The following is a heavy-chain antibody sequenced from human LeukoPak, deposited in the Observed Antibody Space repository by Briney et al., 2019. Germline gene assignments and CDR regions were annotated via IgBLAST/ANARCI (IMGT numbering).Heavy chain of an antibody. CDR2: IYYSGST. CDR3: AGIEASPRAFDI. V-gene: IGHV4-39*07. Sequence: SGTLSLTCTVSGGSISSSSYYWGWIRQPPGKGLEWIGSIYYSGSTYYNPSLKSRVTISVDTSKNQFSLKLSSVTAADTAVYYCAGIEASPRAFDIWGQGTMVTVSS. CDR1: GGSISSSSYY. D-gene: IGHD5-12*01. J-gene: IGHJ3*02.